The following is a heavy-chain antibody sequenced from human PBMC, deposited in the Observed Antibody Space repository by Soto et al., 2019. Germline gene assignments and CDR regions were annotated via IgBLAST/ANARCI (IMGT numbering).Heavy chain of an antibody. D-gene: IGHD6-13*01. Sequence: GGSLRLSCAASGFTFSSYAMHWVRQAPGKGLEWVAVISYDGSNKYYADSVKGRFTISRDNSKNTLYLQMNSLRAEDTAVYYCARDREGSSWPRDAFDIWGQGTMVTVSS. J-gene: IGHJ3*02. CDR2: ISYDGSNK. CDR3: ARDREGSSWPRDAFDI. CDR1: GFTFSSYA. V-gene: IGHV3-30-3*01.